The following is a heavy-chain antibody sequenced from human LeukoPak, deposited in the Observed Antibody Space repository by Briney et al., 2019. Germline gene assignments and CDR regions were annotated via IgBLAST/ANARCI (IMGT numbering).Heavy chain of an antibody. CDR1: GFTFDDYG. Sequence: GGSLRLSXAASGFTFDDYGMSWVRQAPGKGLEWVSGINWNGGSTGYADSVKGRFTISRDNAKNSLYRQMNSLRAEDTALYYCARREYYYDSSGRGSNDAFDVWGQGTMVTVSS. J-gene: IGHJ3*01. V-gene: IGHV3-20*04. D-gene: IGHD3-22*01. CDR2: INWNGGST. CDR3: ARREYYYDSSGRGSNDAFDV.